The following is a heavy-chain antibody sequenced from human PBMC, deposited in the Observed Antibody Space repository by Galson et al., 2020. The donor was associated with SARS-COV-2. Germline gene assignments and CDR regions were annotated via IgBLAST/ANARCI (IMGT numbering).Heavy chain of an antibody. CDR3: ARRLLRYFPH. J-gene: IGHJ4*02. D-gene: IGHD3-9*01. V-gene: IGHV4-4*02. Sequence: SETLSLTCAVSGGSISSSNWWSWVRQPPGKGQEWIGKIYHSGSTNYNPSLKSRVTISVDKTKNQFYLKLSSVTAADTAVYYCARRLLRYFPHWGQGTLVTVSS. CDR2: IYHSGST. CDR1: GGSISSSNW.